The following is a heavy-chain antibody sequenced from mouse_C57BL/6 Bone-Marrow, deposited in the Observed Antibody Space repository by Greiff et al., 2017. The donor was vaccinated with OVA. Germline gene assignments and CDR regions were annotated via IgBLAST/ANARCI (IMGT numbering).Heavy chain of an antibody. CDR1: GYAFSSSW. CDR3: SRHSIDPCAY. Sequence: VQVEESGTELVKPGASVKISCKASGYAFSSSWMNWVKQRPGQGLEWIGRIYPGDGDTNYNGKFKGKATLTADKSSSTAYMQLSSLTSEDSAVYFCSRHSIDPCAYWGQGTLVTVSA. CDR2: IYPGDGDT. J-gene: IGHJ3*01. D-gene: IGHD2-10*02. V-gene: IGHV1-82*01.